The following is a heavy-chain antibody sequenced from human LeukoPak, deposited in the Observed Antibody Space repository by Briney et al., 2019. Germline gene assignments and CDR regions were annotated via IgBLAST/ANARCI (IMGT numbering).Heavy chain of an antibody. CDR3: AKDLYDSSGYYWAYYYYGMDV. J-gene: IGHJ6*02. CDR2: ISYDGSNK. D-gene: IGHD3-22*01. CDR1: GFTFSSYG. V-gene: IGHV3-30*18. Sequence: GGSLRLSCAASGFTFSSYGMHWVRQAPGKGLEWVAVISYDGSNKYHADSVKGRFTISRDNSKNTLYLQMNSLRAEDTAVHYCAKDLYDSSGYYWAYYYYGMDVWGQGTTVTVSS.